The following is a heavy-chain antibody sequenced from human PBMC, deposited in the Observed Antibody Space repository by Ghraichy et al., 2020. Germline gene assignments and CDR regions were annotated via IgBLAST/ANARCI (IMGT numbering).Heavy chain of an antibody. Sequence: ASVKVSCKASGYTFTGYGITWVRQAPGQGLEWMGWINTYNGNTNYAQNFQGRVTMTTDTSTSTAYMELRSLRSDDTAVNYCTRGGWGLMGVFDYWGQGTLVTVSS. J-gene: IGHJ4*02. D-gene: IGHD2-8*01. CDR1: GYTFTGYG. V-gene: IGHV1-18*04. CDR2: INTYNGNT. CDR3: TRGGWGLMGVFDY.